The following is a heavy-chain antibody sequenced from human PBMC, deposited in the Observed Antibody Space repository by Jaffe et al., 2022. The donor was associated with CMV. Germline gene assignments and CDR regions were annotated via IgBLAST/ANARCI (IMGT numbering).Heavy chain of an antibody. CDR2: INVGDGHT. CDR1: GYNFSSYA. CDR3: ARDSAGTGGYWFDP. V-gene: IGHV1-3*01. D-gene: IGHD1-1*01. J-gene: IGHJ5*02. Sequence: QVQLVQSGAEVRKPGASVRISCKASGYNFSSYAMHWVRQAPGQRLEWMGWINVGDGHTKYSQISRAGVSITRDTSASTVYLELSTLGPEDTALYYCARDSAGTGGYWFDPWGQGTLITVSS.